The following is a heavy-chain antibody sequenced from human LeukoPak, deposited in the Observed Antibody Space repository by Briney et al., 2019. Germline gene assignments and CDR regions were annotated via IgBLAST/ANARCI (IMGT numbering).Heavy chain of an antibody. CDR2: IYTSGST. V-gene: IGHV4-4*07. D-gene: IGHD3-22*01. Sequence: SETLSLTCTVSGGSISSYYWSGIRQPAGKGLEWIGRIYTSGSTNYNPSLKSRVTMSVDTSKNQVSLKLSSVTAADTAVYYCARDYSRGYYYVAFDIWGQGTMVTVSS. CDR3: ARDYSRGYYYVAFDI. CDR1: GGSISSYY. J-gene: IGHJ3*02.